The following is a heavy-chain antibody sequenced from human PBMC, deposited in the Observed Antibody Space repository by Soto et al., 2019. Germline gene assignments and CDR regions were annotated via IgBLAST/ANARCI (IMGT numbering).Heavy chain of an antibody. CDR1: GGSISSGGYY. CDR3: ASGLGYSSSWYGYYYYGMDV. D-gene: IGHD6-13*01. V-gene: IGHV4-31*03. CDR2: IYYSGST. J-gene: IGHJ6*02. Sequence: SETLSLTCTVSGGSISSGGYYWSWIRQPPGQGLEWIGYIYYSGSTYYTPSLKSRVTISVDTSKNQFSLKLSSVTAADTAVYYCASGLGYSSSWYGYYYYGMDVWGQGTTVTVSS.